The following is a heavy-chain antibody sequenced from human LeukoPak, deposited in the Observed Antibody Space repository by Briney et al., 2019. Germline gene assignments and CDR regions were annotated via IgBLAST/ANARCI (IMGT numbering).Heavy chain of an antibody. D-gene: IGHD4-17*01. V-gene: IGHV3-74*01. J-gene: IGHJ4*02. CDR3: ARDYGEGGYYFDY. Sequence: GGSLRLSCAASGFTFSAYWMHWVRQAPGKGLVWLSRISSDGSSTNYADSVKGRFTISRDNAKNTLYLQMNSLRAEDTAVYYCARDYGEGGYYFDYWGQGTLVTVSS. CDR1: GFTFSAYW. CDR2: ISSDGSST.